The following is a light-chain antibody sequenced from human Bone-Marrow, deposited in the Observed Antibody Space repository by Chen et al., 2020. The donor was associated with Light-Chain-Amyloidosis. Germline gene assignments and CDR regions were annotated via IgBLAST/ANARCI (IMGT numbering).Light chain of an antibody. J-gene: IGKJ1*01. CDR3: QQSYSAWT. V-gene: IGKV1-39*01. CDR1: QDIRVY. Sequence: IQMTQSPSSLSASVGDRVTITCQASQDIRVYLNWYQQKPGKATKLLIYFASNLEAWVPSRFSGSGSGTDFTLTISSLQPEDSATYYCQQSYSAWTFGQGTKVDIK. CDR2: FAS.